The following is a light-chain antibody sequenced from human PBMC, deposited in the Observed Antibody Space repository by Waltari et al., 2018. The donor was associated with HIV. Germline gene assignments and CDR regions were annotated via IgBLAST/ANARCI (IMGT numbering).Light chain of an antibody. Sequence: DIQMTQFPPSVSASVGDRVTMTCRATQGIANWVAWYQQKPGKAPKLLIHGAYILQEGVPSRFSGSGSGTFFSLTINSLQPEDFATYYCQQTNSFPITFGQGTRLDSK. CDR2: GAY. CDR1: QGIANW. J-gene: IGKJ5*01. V-gene: IGKV1D-12*01. CDR3: QQTNSFPIT.